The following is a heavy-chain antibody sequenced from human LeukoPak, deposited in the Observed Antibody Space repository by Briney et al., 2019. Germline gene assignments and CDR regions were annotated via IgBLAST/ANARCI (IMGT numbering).Heavy chain of an antibody. CDR1: GFTLSSYG. CDR2: FSATDGSA. D-gene: IGHD2-2*01. J-gene: IGHJ3*02. Sequence: GGSLRLSCAASGFTLSSYGMTWVRLAPGKGLEGVSAFSATDGSAQYAESVKGRFTISRDNSKNTLYLQMNSLRAEDTAVYYCAKALVVPAVDAFDIWGQGTMVTVSS. CDR3: AKALVVPAVDAFDI. V-gene: IGHV3-23*01.